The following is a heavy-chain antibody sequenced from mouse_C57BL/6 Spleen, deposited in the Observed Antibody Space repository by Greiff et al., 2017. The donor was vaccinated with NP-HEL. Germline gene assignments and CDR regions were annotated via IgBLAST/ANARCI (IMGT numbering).Heavy chain of an antibody. CDR2: ISDGGSYT. Sequence: EVKLVESGGGLVKPGGSLKLSCAASGFTFSSYAMSWVRQTPEKRLEWVATISDGGSYTYYPDNVKGRFTISRDNAKNNLYLQMSHLKSEDTAMYYCARENYGSRYAMDYWGQGTSVTVSS. D-gene: IGHD1-1*01. V-gene: IGHV5-4*01. CDR1: GFTFSSYA. J-gene: IGHJ4*01. CDR3: ARENYGSRYAMDY.